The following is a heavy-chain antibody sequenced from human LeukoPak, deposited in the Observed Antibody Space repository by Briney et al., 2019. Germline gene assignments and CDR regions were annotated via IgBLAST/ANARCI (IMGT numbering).Heavy chain of an antibody. V-gene: IGHV3-23*01. CDR1: GFTFSAYA. J-gene: IGHJ6*02. CDR3: TKKRLNRLGFYYGIDV. D-gene: IGHD4-17*01. CDR2: ISRSGSST. Sequence: QTGGSLGLSCAASGFTFSAYAMTWVRQAPGKGLDCVSVISRSGSSTHYADSVKGRFTISRDNSKNMLYLQMNSLRAEDTAIYYCTKKRLNRLGFYYGIDVWGQGTTVTVSS.